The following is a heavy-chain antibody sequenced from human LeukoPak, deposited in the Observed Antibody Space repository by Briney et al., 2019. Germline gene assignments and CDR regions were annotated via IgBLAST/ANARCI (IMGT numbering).Heavy chain of an antibody. D-gene: IGHD5-18*01. CDR1: GGSISSYY. CDR3: ARVDTAMVFFDY. Sequence: KPSETLSLTCTVSGGSISSYYWSWIRQPPGKGLEWIGYIYYSGSTNYNPSLKSRVTISVDTSKNQFSLKLSSVTAADTAVYYCARVDTAMVFFDYWGQGTLVTVSS. V-gene: IGHV4-59*01. J-gene: IGHJ4*02. CDR2: IYYSGST.